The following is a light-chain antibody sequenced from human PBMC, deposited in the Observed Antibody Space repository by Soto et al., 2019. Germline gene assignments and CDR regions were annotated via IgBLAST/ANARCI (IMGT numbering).Light chain of an antibody. CDR2: GAS. CDR1: QSVSSSF. J-gene: IGKJ1*01. CDR3: QQYVSTPWA. V-gene: IGKV3-20*01. Sequence: EIVMTQSPATLSVAPGERASLSCRSRQSVSSSFLAWYQQKAGQAPRLPIYGASRRATGIPDRVSGSGSGTAFSLTISRLEPEDFAVYYCQQYVSTPWAFGQGTKV.